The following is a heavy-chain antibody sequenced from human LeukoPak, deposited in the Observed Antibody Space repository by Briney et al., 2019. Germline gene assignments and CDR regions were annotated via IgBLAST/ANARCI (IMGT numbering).Heavy chain of an antibody. CDR2: INGDGTIT. CDR1: GFTFTSYW. Sequence: PGGSLRLSCAASGFTFTSYWMYWVRQAPGMGLVWVARINGDGTITSYAESVKGRFTISRDHIKNTLYLQINSLRAEDTAVYYCARVRSKYYFDYWGQGTLVTVSS. V-gene: IGHV3-74*01. D-gene: IGHD5-24*01. CDR3: ARVRSKYYFDY. J-gene: IGHJ4*02.